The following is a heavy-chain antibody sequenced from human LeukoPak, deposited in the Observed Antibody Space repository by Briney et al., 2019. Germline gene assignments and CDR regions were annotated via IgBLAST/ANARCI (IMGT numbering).Heavy chain of an antibody. CDR2: ISYDGSNK. V-gene: IGHV3-30*18. Sequence: GGSLRLSCAASGFTFSSYGMHWVRQAPGKGLEWVAIISYDGSNKYYADSVKGRFTISRDNSKNTLYLQMNSLRAEDTALYYCAKEARIGGYYAIDYWGQGTLVTVSS. D-gene: IGHD3-22*01. CDR3: AKEARIGGYYAIDY. CDR1: GFTFSSYG. J-gene: IGHJ4*02.